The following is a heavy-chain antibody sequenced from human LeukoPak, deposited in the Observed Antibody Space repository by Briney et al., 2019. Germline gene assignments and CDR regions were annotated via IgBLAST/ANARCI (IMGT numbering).Heavy chain of an antibody. CDR1: GFTFSSYA. CDR3: ARIFHGDAFDI. CDR2: ISGSGGGT. D-gene: IGHD3-3*01. Sequence: GGSLRLSCAASGFTFSSYAMSWVRQAPEKGLEWVATISGSGGGTYYADSVRGRFTISRDNAKNSLYLQMNSLRDEDTAVYYCARIFHGDAFDIWGQGTMVTVSS. V-gene: IGHV3-23*01. J-gene: IGHJ3*02.